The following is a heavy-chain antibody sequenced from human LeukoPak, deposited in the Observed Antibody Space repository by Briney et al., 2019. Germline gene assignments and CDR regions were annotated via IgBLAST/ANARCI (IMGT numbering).Heavy chain of an antibody. Sequence: ASVTVSCKASGYTFTNYYMHWVRQAPGQGLEWMGIINPSGGSTNYAQKFQGRVTMTRDMSMSTDYMELSSLRSEDTAVFYCTTFDYWGQGTLVTVSS. CDR1: GYTFTNYY. CDR3: TTFDY. V-gene: IGHV1-46*01. CDR2: INPSGGST. J-gene: IGHJ4*02. D-gene: IGHD1-1*01.